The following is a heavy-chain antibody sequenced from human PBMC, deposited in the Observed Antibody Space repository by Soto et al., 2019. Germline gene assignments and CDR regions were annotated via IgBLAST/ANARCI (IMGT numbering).Heavy chain of an antibody. Sequence: QPGGSLRLSCAASGFTFSSYGMHWVRQAPGKGLEWVAVISYDGSNKYYADSVKGRFTISRDNSKNTLYLQMNSLRAEDTAVYYCAKDGIVSYYYGMDVWGQETTVTVSS. J-gene: IGHJ6*02. CDR2: ISYDGSNK. D-gene: IGHD1-26*01. CDR1: GFTFSSYG. CDR3: AKDGIVSYYYGMDV. V-gene: IGHV3-30*18.